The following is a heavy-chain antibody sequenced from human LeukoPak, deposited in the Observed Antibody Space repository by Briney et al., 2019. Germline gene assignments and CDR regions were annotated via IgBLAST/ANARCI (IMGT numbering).Heavy chain of an antibody. Sequence: GGSLRLSCAASGFTFSSYGMHWVRQAPGKGLEWVAVISYDGSNKYYADTVKGRFTISRDNSKNTLYLQMNSLRAEDTAVYYRAKDLHLERLRLGDLSGFDYWGQGTLVTVSS. D-gene: IGHD3-16*01. CDR1: GFTFSSYG. CDR3: AKDLHLERLRLGDLSGFDY. V-gene: IGHV3-30*18. CDR2: ISYDGSNK. J-gene: IGHJ4*02.